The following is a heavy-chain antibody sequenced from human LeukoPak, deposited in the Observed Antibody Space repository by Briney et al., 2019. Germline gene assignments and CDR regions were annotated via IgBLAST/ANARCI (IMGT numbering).Heavy chain of an antibody. D-gene: IGHD2-21*02. CDR2: IYYSGST. V-gene: IGHV4-39*01. J-gene: IGHJ5*02. CDR1: GGSISSSSYY. CDR3: ARHITYCGGDCYSTDP. Sequence: SETLSLTCTVSGGSISSSSYYWGWIRQPPGKGLEWIGSIYYSGSTYYNPSLKSRVTISVDTSKNQFSLKLSSVTAADTAVYYCARHITYCGGDCYSTDPWGQGTLVTVSS.